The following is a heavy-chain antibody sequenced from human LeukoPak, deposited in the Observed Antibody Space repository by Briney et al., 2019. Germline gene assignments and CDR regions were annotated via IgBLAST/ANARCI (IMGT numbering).Heavy chain of an antibody. V-gene: IGHV4-59*01. Sequence: SETLSLTCTVSGGSISSYYWSWIRQPPGKGLEWIGYIYYSGSTNYSPSLKSRVTISVDTSKNQFSLKLSSVTAADTAVYYCARDRRDGFFDYWGQGTLVTVSS. D-gene: IGHD5-24*01. CDR2: IYYSGST. CDR1: GGSISSYY. CDR3: ARDRRDGFFDY. J-gene: IGHJ4*02.